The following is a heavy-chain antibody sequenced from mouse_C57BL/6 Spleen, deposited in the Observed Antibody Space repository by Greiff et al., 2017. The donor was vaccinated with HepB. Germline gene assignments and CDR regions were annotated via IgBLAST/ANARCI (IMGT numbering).Heavy chain of an antibody. CDR3: ERGDSSFAWFAY. Sequence: QVQLQQPGAELVRPGTSVKLSCKASGYTFTSYWMHWVKQRPGQGLEWIGVIDPSDSYTNYNQKFKGKATLTVDTSSSTAYMQLSSLTSEDSAVYYCERGDSSFAWFAYWGQGTLVTVSA. D-gene: IGHD3-3*01. CDR1: GYTFTSYW. CDR2: IDPSDSYT. J-gene: IGHJ3*01. V-gene: IGHV1-59*01.